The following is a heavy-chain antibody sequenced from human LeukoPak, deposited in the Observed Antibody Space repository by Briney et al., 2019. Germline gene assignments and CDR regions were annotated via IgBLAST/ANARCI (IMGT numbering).Heavy chain of an antibody. D-gene: IGHD3-9*01. CDR2: ISFDGANR. CDR3: AKDVRYYDTLTEEGGMDV. J-gene: IGHJ6*02. V-gene: IGHV3-30*18. Sequence: SLRLSCAASGFTFKTYAIHWVRQAPGKGLEWVAVISFDGANRYYADSVKGRFIISRDNSKNMLYMVMNSLRADDTAVYYCAKDVRYYDTLTEEGGMDVWGPGTTVIVSS. CDR1: GFTFKTYA.